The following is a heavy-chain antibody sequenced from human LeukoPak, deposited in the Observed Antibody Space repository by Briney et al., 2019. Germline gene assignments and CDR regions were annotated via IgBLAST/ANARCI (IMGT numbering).Heavy chain of an antibody. CDR3: AREDSAHYYDSSGYYRTVEYFQH. D-gene: IGHD3-22*01. Sequence: ASVKVSCKASGYTFTSYGISWVRQAPGQGLEWMGWISAYNGNTNYAQKLQGRVTMTTDPSTSTAYMELRSLRSDDTAVYYCAREDSAHYYDSSGYYRTVEYFQHWGQGTLVTVSS. J-gene: IGHJ1*01. CDR2: ISAYNGNT. CDR1: GYTFTSYG. V-gene: IGHV1-18*01.